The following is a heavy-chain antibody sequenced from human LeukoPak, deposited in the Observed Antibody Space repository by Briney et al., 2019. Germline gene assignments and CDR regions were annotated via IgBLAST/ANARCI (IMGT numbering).Heavy chain of an antibody. CDR1: GFTFSSYA. V-gene: IGHV3-74*03. J-gene: IGHJ4*02. Sequence: GRSLRLSCAASGFTFSSYAMHWVRQAPGKGLVWVSRINSDGSTTTYADSVKGRFTISRDNAKNTLYLQMNSLRAEDTAVYYCARVCIGCYSKDYWGQGTLVSVSS. D-gene: IGHD2-15*01. CDR3: ARVCIGCYSKDY. CDR2: INSDGSTT.